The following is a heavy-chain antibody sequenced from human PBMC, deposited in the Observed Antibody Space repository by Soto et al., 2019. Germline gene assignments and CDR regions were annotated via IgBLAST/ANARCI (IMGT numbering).Heavy chain of an antibody. CDR2: TSNKGDSCTT. CDR3: ARERMGYSSGGGCYSPAIFDP. Sequence: GGSLRLSCAASGFTFSDHYMDWVRQAPGKGLEWVGRTSNKGDSCTTEYAASVKGRFTISRDDSKNSLYLQMNSLKTEDTAVYYCARERMGYSSGGGCYSPAIFDPWGQGTLVTVSS. D-gene: IGHD2-15*01. J-gene: IGHJ5*02. V-gene: IGHV3-72*01. CDR1: GFTFSDHY.